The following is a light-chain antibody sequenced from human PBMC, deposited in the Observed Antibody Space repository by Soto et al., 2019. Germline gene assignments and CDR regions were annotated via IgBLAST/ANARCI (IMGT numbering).Light chain of an antibody. J-gene: IGKJ1*01. CDR1: QTMRSSH. CDR3: QQFGSSPRT. CDR2: GAS. V-gene: IGKV3-20*01. Sequence: IVLTQSPGTLSLSPGERATLSCRASQTMRSSHLAWYQQKPGQAPRLLIYGASSRATGIPDRFSGSGSGTDFTLTISRLEPEDFAVYYCQQFGSSPRTFGQVTKVDI.